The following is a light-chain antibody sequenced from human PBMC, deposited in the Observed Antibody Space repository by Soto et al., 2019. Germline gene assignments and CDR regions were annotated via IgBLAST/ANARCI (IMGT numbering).Light chain of an antibody. CDR2: GAS. CDR1: QSVSST. Sequence: EIVMTQSPATLSVSPGEIATLSCRASQSVSSTLAWYQQKPCQAPRLLIYGASTMATGIPARFSGSGSGTEFTLTISSPQSEDVAVYDCQQDNNWPLTFGGGTKVEIK. CDR3: QQDNNWPLT. J-gene: IGKJ4*01. V-gene: IGKV3D-15*01.